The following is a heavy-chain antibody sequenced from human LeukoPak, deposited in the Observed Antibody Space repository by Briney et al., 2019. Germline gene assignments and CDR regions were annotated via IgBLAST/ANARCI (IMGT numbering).Heavy chain of an antibody. CDR1: GFTFSSYA. D-gene: IGHD3-10*01. CDR3: AKDHFGSGNYYRPFDY. CDR2: ISGSGGST. J-gene: IGHJ4*02. Sequence: GGSLRLSCAASGFTFSSYAMSWVRQALGKGLEWVSAISGSGGSTYYADSVEGRFTISRDNSKNTLHLQMNSLRAEDTAVYYCAKDHFGSGNYYRPFDYWGQGTLVTVSS. V-gene: IGHV3-23*01.